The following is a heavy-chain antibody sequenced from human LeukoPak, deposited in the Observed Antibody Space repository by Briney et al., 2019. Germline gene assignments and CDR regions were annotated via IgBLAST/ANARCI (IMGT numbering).Heavy chain of an antibody. J-gene: IGHJ4*02. CDR1: GFTFSNYW. Sequence: PGGSLRLSRAASGFTFSNYWMSWVRQAPGIGLEWVANIKQDGSEKYYADSVKGRFTVSRDNAKNSVHLQMINLRAEDTAVYYCARGLNWAFDYWGQGTLVTVSS. V-gene: IGHV3-7*05. CDR3: ARGLNWAFDY. D-gene: IGHD3-16*01. CDR2: IKQDGSEK.